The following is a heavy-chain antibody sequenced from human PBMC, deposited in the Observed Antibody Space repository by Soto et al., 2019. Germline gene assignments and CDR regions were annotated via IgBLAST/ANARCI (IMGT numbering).Heavy chain of an antibody. D-gene: IGHD2-15*01. CDR1: GGTFSSYA. CDR2: IIPIFGTA. CDR3: ARSQGGSSSLDIYYYYYYGMDV. Sequence: QVQLVQSGAEVKKPGSSVKVSCKAPGGTFSSYAISWVRQAPGQGLEWMGGIIPIFGTATYAQKFQGSVTITADESTSTGYMELSSLRSEDTAVYYCARSQGGSSSLDIYYYYYYGMDVWGQGTTVTVSS. J-gene: IGHJ6*02. V-gene: IGHV1-69*01.